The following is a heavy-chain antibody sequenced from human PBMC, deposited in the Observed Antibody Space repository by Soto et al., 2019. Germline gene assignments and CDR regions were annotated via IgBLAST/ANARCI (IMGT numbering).Heavy chain of an antibody. Sequence: QMQLVESGGGVVQPGRSLRLSCAASGFSFSSHGMHWVRQAPGKGLEWVAVISFDGRNEYYGDSVKGRFTISRDNSKNTQYLQMNSLRAEDTAVYYCAKDQNKASMVRGVIITDGYDYWGQGTLVTVSS. D-gene: IGHD3-10*01. J-gene: IGHJ4*02. CDR2: ISFDGRNE. CDR3: AKDQNKASMVRGVIITDGYDY. V-gene: IGHV3-30*18. CDR1: GFSFSSHG.